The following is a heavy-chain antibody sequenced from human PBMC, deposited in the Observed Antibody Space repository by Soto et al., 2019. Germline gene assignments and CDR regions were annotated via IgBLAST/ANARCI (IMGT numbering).Heavy chain of an antibody. CDR3: AKEWAGDAFDV. D-gene: IGHD6-19*01. V-gene: IGHV3-23*01. CDR2: ISFSGGTT. J-gene: IGHJ3*01. CDR1: GFAFSTYA. Sequence: EVQLLDSGGGLVQPGGSLRLSCAASGFAFSTYAMSWVRQAPGQGLEWVSSISFSGGTTYYADSVKGRLTISRDNSKNSLYLQMTSLRAEDTAIYFCAKEWAGDAFDVWGQGTMVTVSS.